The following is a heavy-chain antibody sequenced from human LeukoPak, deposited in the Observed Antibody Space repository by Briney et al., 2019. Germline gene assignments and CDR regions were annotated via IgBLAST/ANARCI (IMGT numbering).Heavy chain of an antibody. D-gene: IGHD3-9*01. V-gene: IGHV3-23*01. CDR2: ISGSGGST. Sequence: PGGSLRLSCVASGFTFSTYGMSWVRQAPGKGLEWVSAISGSGGSTYYADSVKGRFTISRDNSKNTLYLQMNSLRAEDTAVYYCAKLPPEVYDILTGPFDYWGQGTLVTVSS. J-gene: IGHJ4*02. CDR1: GFTFSTYG. CDR3: AKLPPEVYDILTGPFDY.